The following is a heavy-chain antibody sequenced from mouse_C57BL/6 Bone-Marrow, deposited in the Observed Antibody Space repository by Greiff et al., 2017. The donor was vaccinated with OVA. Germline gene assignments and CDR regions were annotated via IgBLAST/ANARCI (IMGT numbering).Heavy chain of an antibody. CDR1: GISITTGNYR. CDR2: IYYSGTI. V-gene: IGHV3-5*01. J-gene: IGHJ1*03. Sequence: DVQLQESGPGLEKPSQTVFLTCTVTGISITTGNYRWSWIRQFPGNKLEWIGYIYYSGTITYNPSLTSRTTITRDTPKNQFFLEMNSLTAEDTATYYCARDPITTVVEYFDVWGTGTTVTVSS. D-gene: IGHD1-1*01. CDR3: ARDPITTVVEYFDV.